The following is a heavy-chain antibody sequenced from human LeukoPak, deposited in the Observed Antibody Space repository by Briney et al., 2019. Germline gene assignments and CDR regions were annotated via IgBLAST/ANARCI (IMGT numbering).Heavy chain of an antibody. V-gene: IGHV1-18*04. Sequence: GASVKVSCKASGYTFTSYGISWVRQAPGQGLEWMGWISPYNGNTNYAQKFQGRVTMTTHTSTSAAHMELRSLRSDDTAVYYCARDLLVVTAAIMWFDPWGQGTLVTVSS. CDR3: ARDLLVVTAAIMWFDP. D-gene: IGHD2-2*01. CDR2: ISPYNGNT. J-gene: IGHJ5*02. CDR1: GYTFTSYG.